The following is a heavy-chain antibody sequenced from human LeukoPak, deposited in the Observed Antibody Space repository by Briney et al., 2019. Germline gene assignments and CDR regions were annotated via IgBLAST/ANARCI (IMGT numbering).Heavy chain of an antibody. Sequence: GGSLRLSCAASGFTFSSYNMNWVRQAPGKGLGWVSYVSSSSSIIYYTDSVKGRFTVSRDNAKNSLYLQMNSLRAEDTAMYFCAGDDSSGYLFDFWGHGTLVTVSS. D-gene: IGHD3-22*01. CDR1: GFTFSSYN. V-gene: IGHV3-48*01. J-gene: IGHJ5*01. CDR3: AGDDSSGYLFDF. CDR2: VSSSSSII.